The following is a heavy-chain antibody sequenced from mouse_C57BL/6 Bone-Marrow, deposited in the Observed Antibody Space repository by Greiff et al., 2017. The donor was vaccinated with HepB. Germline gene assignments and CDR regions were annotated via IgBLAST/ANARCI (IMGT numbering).Heavy chain of an antibody. V-gene: IGHV1-72*01. J-gene: IGHJ2*01. CDR1: GYTFTSYW. CDR3: ARMGAYDGYYYYFDY. D-gene: IGHD2-3*01. CDR2: IAPNSGGT. Sequence: VQLQQPGAELVKPGASVKLSCKASGYTFTSYWMHWVKQRPGRGLEWIGRIAPNSGGTKYNEKFKSKATLTVDKPSSTAYMQLSSLTSEDSAVYYCARMGAYDGYYYYFDYWGQGTTLTVSS.